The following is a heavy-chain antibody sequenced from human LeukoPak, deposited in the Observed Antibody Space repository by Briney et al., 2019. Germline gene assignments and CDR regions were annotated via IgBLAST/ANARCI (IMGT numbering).Heavy chain of an antibody. D-gene: IGHD3-9*01. CDR1: GYTFADYY. J-gene: IGHJ4*02. CDR2: MNPNSGDT. CDR3: ARSPDILTGENFDY. V-gene: IGHV1-2*02. Sequence: ASVKVSCKASGYTFADYYIHWVRQAPGQGLGWVGWMNPNSGDTNYARSFQGRVTMTRDTSISTAYMELSRLRFDDTAVYYCARSPDILTGENFDYWGQGTLVTVSS.